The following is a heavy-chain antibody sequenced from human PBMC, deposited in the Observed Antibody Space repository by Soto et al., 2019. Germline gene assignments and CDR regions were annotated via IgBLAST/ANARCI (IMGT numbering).Heavy chain of an antibody. J-gene: IGHJ6*02. D-gene: IGHD6-6*01. CDR2: IKSKTDGGTT. CDR3: ARGVAARPQDYYYYYGMDV. CDR1: GFTFSNAW. V-gene: IGHV3-15*07. Sequence: GGSLRLSCAASGFTFSNAWMNWVRQAPGKGLEWVGRIKSKTDGGTTDYAAPVKGRFTISRDNSKNTLYLQMNSLRAEDTAVYYCARGVAARPQDYYYYYGMDVWGQGTTVTVSS.